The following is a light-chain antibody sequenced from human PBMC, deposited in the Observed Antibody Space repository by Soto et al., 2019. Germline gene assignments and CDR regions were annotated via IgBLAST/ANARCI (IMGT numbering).Light chain of an antibody. V-gene: IGKV3-20*01. CDR3: HQSGISPLT. Sequence: EVVLTQFPNTLSLSPGERATLSCRASQSLNSNFLVLYQQKPGQAPRLLISSTSHRATGIPDRFSGSGSGTDFTLTISRLDPEDFAVYYCHQSGISPLTFGPGTKVDVK. CDR2: STS. J-gene: IGKJ3*01. CDR1: QSLNSNF.